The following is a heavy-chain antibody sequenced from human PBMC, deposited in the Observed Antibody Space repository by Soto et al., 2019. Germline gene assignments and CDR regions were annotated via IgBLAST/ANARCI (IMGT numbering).Heavy chain of an antibody. Sequence: AGGSLRLSCVASGFSFSSYAMTWVRQAPGKGLEWGSVISGSDGRTYYGDSGKGRFTISRDNSKNTLYLQMNSLRGEDTAVYYFWKNRERDAWYEECWGKGTLVTVSS. CDR1: GFSFSSYA. D-gene: IGHD6-13*01. V-gene: IGHV3-23*02. CDR2: ISGSDGRT. J-gene: IGHJ4*02. CDR3: WKNRERDAWYEEC.